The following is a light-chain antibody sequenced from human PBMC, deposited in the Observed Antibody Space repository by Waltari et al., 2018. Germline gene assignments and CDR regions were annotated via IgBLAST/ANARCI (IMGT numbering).Light chain of an antibody. V-gene: IGKV1-39*01. CDR1: QSITNY. CDR3: QQSSSALWT. Sequence: IQMTQSPSSLSASVGDRVIITCRASQSITNYLNWYQQKPGEAPKVLIYAASTLQTGVPSRFSGSGSGTDFTLTISSLQPEDFATYYYQQSSSALWTFGQGTKVDI. J-gene: IGKJ1*01. CDR2: AAS.